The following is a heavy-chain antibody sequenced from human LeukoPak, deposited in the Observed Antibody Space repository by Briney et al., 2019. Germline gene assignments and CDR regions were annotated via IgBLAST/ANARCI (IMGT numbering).Heavy chain of an antibody. J-gene: IGHJ4*02. CDR3: ARVAQDDYGDYPDY. CDR1: GFTFSDYY. CDR2: ISSSGSTI. Sequence: GGSLRLSCAASGFTFSDYYMSWIRQAPGKGLEWVSYISSSGSTIYYADSVKGRFTISRDNAKNSLYLQMNGLRAEDTAVYYCARVAQDDYGDYPDYWGQGTLVTVSS. V-gene: IGHV3-11*01. D-gene: IGHD4-17*01.